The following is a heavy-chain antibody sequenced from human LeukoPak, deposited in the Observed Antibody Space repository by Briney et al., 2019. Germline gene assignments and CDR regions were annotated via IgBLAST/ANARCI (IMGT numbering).Heavy chain of an antibody. CDR3: AKEGARGAFDI. Sequence: PGGSLRLSCAVSGFTFSSYWMNWVRQAPGKGPEWVANIRPDGTEQFYVDSVKGRFTVSRDNAKNLLYLQMNSLRAEDTALYYCAKEGARGAFDIWGQGTMVTVSS. V-gene: IGHV3-7*01. J-gene: IGHJ3*02. CDR2: IRPDGTEQ. CDR1: GFTFSSYW. D-gene: IGHD3-16*01.